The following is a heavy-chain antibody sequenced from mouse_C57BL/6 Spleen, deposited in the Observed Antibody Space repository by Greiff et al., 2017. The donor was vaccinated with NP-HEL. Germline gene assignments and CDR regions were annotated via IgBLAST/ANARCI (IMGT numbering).Heavy chain of an antibody. Sequence: VQLQQSGAELVKPGASVKLSCKASGYTFTSYWMHWVKQRPGQGLEWIGMIHPNSGSTNYNEKFKSKATLTVDKSSSTAYMQLSSLTSEDSAVYYCVITTVVATDYWGQGTTLTVSS. V-gene: IGHV1-64*01. CDR2: IHPNSGST. CDR1: GYTFTSYW. J-gene: IGHJ2*01. D-gene: IGHD1-1*01. CDR3: VITTVVATDY.